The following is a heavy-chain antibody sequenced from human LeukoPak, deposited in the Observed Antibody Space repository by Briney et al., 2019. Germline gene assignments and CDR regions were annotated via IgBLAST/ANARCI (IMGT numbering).Heavy chain of an antibody. J-gene: IGHJ4*02. V-gene: IGHV1-46*01. CDR1: GGTFSNYT. D-gene: IGHD4-23*01. Sequence: GSSVKVSCKASGGTFSNYTISWVRQAPGQGLEWMGIINPSGGSTSYAQKFQGRVTMTRDTSTSTVYMELSSLRSEDTAVYYCARDHRMYGGNSGYFDYWGQETLVTVSS. CDR3: ARDHRMYGGNSGYFDY. CDR2: INPSGGST.